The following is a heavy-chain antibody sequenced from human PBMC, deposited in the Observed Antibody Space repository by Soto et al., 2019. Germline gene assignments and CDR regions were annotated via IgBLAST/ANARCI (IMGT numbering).Heavy chain of an antibody. CDR1: GYIFTNHY. CDR2: INPSGGST. J-gene: IGHJ4*02. V-gene: IGHV1-46*01. Sequence: QVQLVQSGAEVKKPGASVKVSCKASGYIFTNHYIHWVRQAPGQGLEWMGIINPSGGSTNYLQKFQGRGTMTRDTSTSTVYTELSSLRSEDTAVYFCARADYYDSSGFYYDYWCQGTLVPVSS. CDR3: ARADYYDSSGFYYDY. D-gene: IGHD3-22*01.